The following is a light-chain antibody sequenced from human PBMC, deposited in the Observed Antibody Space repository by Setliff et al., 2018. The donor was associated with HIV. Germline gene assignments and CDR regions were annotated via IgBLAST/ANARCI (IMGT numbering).Light chain of an antibody. CDR1: SSDVGGYSH. J-gene: IGLJ1*01. CDR3: SSYAITNTLP. CDR2: EVR. V-gene: IGLV2-14*01. Sequence: QSALTKPASVSGSPGQSITVSCTGTSSDVGGYSHVSWYQQHPGKAPKLIIYEVRNRPSGVSNRFSGSKSGNTASLTISGLRAEDEADYYCSSYAITNTLPFGTGTKGTVL.